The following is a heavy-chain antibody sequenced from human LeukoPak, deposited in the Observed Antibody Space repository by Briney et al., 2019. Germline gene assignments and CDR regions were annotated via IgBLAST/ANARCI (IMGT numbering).Heavy chain of an antibody. V-gene: IGHV3-33*08. D-gene: IGHD3-10*01. CDR1: GFTFRAYS. CDR3: VGAFGAY. Sequence: GRSLRLSCAASGFTFRAYSMHWVRQAPGKGLEWVAVIWYDGSNKYYADSVKGRFTISIDNSKNTLYLQMNSLRAEDTAVYYCVGAFGAYWGQGTLVTVSS. J-gene: IGHJ4*02. CDR2: IWYDGSNK.